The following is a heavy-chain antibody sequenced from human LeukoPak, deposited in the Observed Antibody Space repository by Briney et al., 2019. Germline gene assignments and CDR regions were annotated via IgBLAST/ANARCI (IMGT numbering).Heavy chain of an antibody. CDR3: ARLRSYGGSIDY. Sequence: PSETLSLTCTVSGGSISSGSYYWSWIRQPAGKGLEWIGRIYTSGSTNYNPSLKRRVTISVDTSKNQFSLKLSSVTAADTAVYYCARLRSYGGSIDYWGQGTLVTVSS. CDR2: IYTSGST. CDR1: GGSISSGSYY. D-gene: IGHD4-23*01. J-gene: IGHJ4*02. V-gene: IGHV4-61*02.